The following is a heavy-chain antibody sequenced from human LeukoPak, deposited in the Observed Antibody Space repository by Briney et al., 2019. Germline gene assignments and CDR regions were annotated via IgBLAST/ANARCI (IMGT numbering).Heavy chain of an antibody. CDR1: GGSISSGDYY. V-gene: IGHV4-30-4*08. Sequence: PSETLSLTCTVSGGSISSGDYYWSWIRQPPGKGLEWIGYIYYSGSTYYNPSLKSQVTISVDTSKNQFSLKLSSVTAADTAVYYCARDNYYGSGSYPYYYYMDVWGKGTTVTVSS. CDR3: ARDNYYGSGSYPYYYYMDV. CDR2: IYYSGST. J-gene: IGHJ6*03. D-gene: IGHD3-10*01.